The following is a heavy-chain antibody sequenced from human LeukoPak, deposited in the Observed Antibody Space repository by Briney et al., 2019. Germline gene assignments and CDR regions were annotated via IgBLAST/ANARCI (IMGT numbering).Heavy chain of an antibody. CDR3: ARSPDGYRYTYFDY. D-gene: IGHD5-18*01. V-gene: IGHV4-59*01. J-gene: IGHJ4*02. Sequence: SETLSLTCTVSGGSISSYYWSRIRQPPGKGLEWIGYIYYSGSFNYNPSLKSRVTISADTSKKQFSMKLSFVTAADTAVYYCARSPDGYRYTYFDYWGQGTLVTVSS. CDR1: GGSISSYY. CDR2: IYYSGSF.